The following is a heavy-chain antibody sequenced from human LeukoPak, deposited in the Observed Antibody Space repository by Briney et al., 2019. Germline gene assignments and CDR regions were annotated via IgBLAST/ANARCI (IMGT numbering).Heavy chain of an antibody. CDR1: GFTFSSYS. J-gene: IGHJ5*02. CDR2: INSGSDYI. CDR3: ARDQFGKGNWFDP. V-gene: IGHV3-21*01. D-gene: IGHD3-10*01. Sequence: GGSLRLSCAASGFTFSSYSMTWVRQAPGKVLEWVSPINSGSDYIVYADSVKGRFTISRDNAKNSLYLQMSSLRAEDTAVYYCARDQFGKGNWFDPWGQGTLVTVSS.